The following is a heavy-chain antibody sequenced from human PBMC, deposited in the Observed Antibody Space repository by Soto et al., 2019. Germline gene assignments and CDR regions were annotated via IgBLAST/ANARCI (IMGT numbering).Heavy chain of an antibody. CDR3: AKLARGGSSRSYX. CDR2: LNWDSGSI. CDR1: GFTFDDHA. D-gene: IGHD6-13*01. Sequence: GGSLRLSCAASGFTFDDHAMHWVRQAPGKGLEWVSCLNWDSGSISYADSVKGRFTISRDNANNSLYLQMNSLRAEDTALYYCAKLARGGSSRSYXWGQGTLFTVSX. J-gene: IGHJ4*02. V-gene: IGHV3-9*01.